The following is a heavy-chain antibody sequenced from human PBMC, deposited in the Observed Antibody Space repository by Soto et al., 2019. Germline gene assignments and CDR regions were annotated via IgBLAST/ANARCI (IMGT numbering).Heavy chain of an antibody. D-gene: IGHD2-21*01. V-gene: IGHV3-30*18. J-gene: IGHJ4*02. CDR3: AKDHGSVVVIAILPDY. CDR1: GFTFSSCG. CDR2: ISYDGSNK. Sequence: PGGSLRLSCAASGFTFSSCGMHWVRQAPGKGLEWVAVISYDGSNKYYADSVKGRFTISRDNSKNTLYLQMNSLRAEDTAVYYCAKDHGSVVVIAILPDYWGQGTLVTVSS.